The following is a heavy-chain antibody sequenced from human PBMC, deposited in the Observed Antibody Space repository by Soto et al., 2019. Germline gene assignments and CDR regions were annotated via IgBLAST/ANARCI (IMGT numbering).Heavy chain of an antibody. V-gene: IGHV4-31*03. CDR1: GDSISSGGDY. CDR2: IYHNGNT. Sequence: PSETLSLTCTVSGDSISSGGDYWSWLRHHPGKGLEWIGYIYHNGNTYSNPSLKSRVTISVDTSKNQFSLKLTSVTAADTAVYYWARDFGPRYLDSLGQGALVTVSS. J-gene: IGHJ4*02. D-gene: IGHD3-10*01. CDR3: ARDFGPRYLDS.